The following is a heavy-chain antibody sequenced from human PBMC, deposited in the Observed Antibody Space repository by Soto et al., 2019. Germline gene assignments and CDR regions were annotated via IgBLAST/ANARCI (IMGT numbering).Heavy chain of an antibody. CDR2: FDPEDGET. J-gene: IGHJ4*02. D-gene: IGHD3-22*01. Sequence: AASVKVSCKVSGYTLTELSMHWVRQAPGKGLEWMGGFDPEDGETIYAQKFQGRVTMTEDTSTDTAYMELSSLRSEDTAVYYCAANYYDSSGYYYVDYWGQGTLVTVSS. V-gene: IGHV1-24*01. CDR1: GYTLTELS. CDR3: AANYYDSSGYYYVDY.